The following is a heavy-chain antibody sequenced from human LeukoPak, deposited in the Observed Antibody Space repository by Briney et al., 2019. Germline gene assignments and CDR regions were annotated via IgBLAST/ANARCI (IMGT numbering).Heavy chain of an antibody. J-gene: IGHJ4*02. D-gene: IGHD3-16*02. Sequence: GGSLRLSCAASGFTFSSYAMHWVRQAPGKGLEWAAVISYDGSNKYYADSVKGRFTISRDNSKNTLYLQMNSLRAEDTAVYYCAREGPSYDYVWGSYLDYWGQGTLVTVSS. V-gene: IGHV3-30*04. CDR3: AREGPSYDYVWGSYLDY. CDR1: GFTFSSYA. CDR2: ISYDGSNK.